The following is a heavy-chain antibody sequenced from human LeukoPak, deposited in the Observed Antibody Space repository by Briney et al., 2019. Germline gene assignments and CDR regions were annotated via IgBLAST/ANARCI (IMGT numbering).Heavy chain of an antibody. D-gene: IGHD2-2*03. Sequence: ASVKVSCKASGYTFTSYSISWVRQAPGQGLEWMGWISTYNGNTNYAQKLQGRVTITKDTSTSTAYMELRSLRSDDTAVYYCARVAVDIVVLPAAIDYYYYYMDVWGKGTTVTISS. CDR1: GYTFTSYS. J-gene: IGHJ6*03. V-gene: IGHV1-18*01. CDR2: ISTYNGNT. CDR3: ARVAVDIVVLPAAIDYYYYYMDV.